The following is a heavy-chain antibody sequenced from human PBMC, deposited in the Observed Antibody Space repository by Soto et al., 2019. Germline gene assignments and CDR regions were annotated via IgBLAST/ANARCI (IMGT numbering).Heavy chain of an antibody. J-gene: IGHJ4*02. Sequence: QVQLQQWGAGLLKPSETLSLNCAVYGGSFSGYSWSWIRQPPGKGLEWIGEINHSESTNYNPSLKSRVTISVDTSKNQFSLKLSSVTAADTAVYYCARGGRGYSFGYIDYWGQGTLVTVSS. D-gene: IGHD5-18*01. CDR2: INHSEST. V-gene: IGHV4-34*01. CDR1: GGSFSGYS. CDR3: ARGGRGYSFGYIDY.